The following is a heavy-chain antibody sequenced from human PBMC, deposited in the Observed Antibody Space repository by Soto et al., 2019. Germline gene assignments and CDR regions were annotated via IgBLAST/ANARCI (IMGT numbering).Heavy chain of an antibody. D-gene: IGHD3-16*01. Sequence: ASVKVSCKSSGYPFTHYGITWIRQAPGQGLEWMGWISPFNGNANYGQTLQGRVTLTTETSTSTVYMALRSLGSDDTAVYYCAIDLSFDRTYYYVIDFCRQRPTITVSS. J-gene: IGHJ6*02. V-gene: IGHV1-18*01. CDR3: AIDLSFDRTYYYVIDF. CDR1: GYPFTHYG. CDR2: ISPFNGNA.